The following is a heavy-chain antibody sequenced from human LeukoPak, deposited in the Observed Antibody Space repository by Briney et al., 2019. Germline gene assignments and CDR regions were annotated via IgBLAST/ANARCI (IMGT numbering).Heavy chain of an antibody. CDR3: ARDGSGWYVIDPHFDY. CDR1: GFTFSSYA. D-gene: IGHD6-19*01. Sequence: PGGSLRLSCAASGFTFSSYAMHWVRQAPGKGLEWVAVISYDGSNKYYADSVKGRFTISRDNSKNTLYLQMNSLRAEDTAVYYCARDGSGWYVIDPHFDYWGQGTLVTVSS. V-gene: IGHV3-30-3*01. CDR2: ISYDGSNK. J-gene: IGHJ4*02.